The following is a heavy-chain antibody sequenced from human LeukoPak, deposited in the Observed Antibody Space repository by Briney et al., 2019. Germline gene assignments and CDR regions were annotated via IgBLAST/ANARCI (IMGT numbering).Heavy chain of an antibody. CDR2: MYYSGST. CDR3: ARLIMITFGGVIVTRNWFDP. V-gene: IGHV4-38-2*02. J-gene: IGHJ5*02. D-gene: IGHD3-16*02. CDR1: GYSISNGYY. Sequence: SETLSLTCTVSGYSISNGYYWGWIRQPPGKGLEWIGSMYYSGSTYYNPSLKSRVTISVDTSKNQFSLKLSSVTAADTAVYYCARLIMITFGGVIVTRNWFDPWGQGTLVTVSS.